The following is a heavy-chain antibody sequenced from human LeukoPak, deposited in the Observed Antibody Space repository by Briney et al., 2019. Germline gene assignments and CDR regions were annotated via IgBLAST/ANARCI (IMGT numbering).Heavy chain of an antibody. CDR2: IYTSGST. CDR3: ARARDYDFWSGYPNWFDP. D-gene: IGHD3-3*01. J-gene: IGHJ5*02. CDR1: GGSISSYY. V-gene: IGHV4-4*07. Sequence: SETLSLTCTVSGGSISSYYWSWIRQPAGKGLEWIGRIYTSGSTNYNPSLKSRVTMSVDTSKNQFSLKLSSVTAADTAVYYCARARDYDFWSGYPNWFDPWGQGTLVTVSS.